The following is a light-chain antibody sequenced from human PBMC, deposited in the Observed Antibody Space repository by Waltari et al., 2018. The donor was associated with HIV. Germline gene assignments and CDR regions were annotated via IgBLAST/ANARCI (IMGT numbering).Light chain of an antibody. J-gene: IGKJ2*01. V-gene: IGKV1-5*03. Sequence: DIQMTQSPSTLSASVGDRVTITCRASQSISSWLAWYQQKPGKAPKLLIYKASSLESGVPSRFSGSGSGTESTLTISSRQPDDFATYYCQQYNSYPYTFGQGTKREIK. CDR1: QSISSW. CDR3: QQYNSYPYT. CDR2: KAS.